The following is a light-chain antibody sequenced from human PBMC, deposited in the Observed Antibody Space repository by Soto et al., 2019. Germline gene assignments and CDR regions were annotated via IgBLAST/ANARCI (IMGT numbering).Light chain of an antibody. CDR1: SSDVGGYNY. CDR2: DVS. J-gene: IGLJ3*02. CDR3: TSYTSSSTVL. Sequence: QLVLTQPASVSGSPGQSITISCTGTSSDVGGYNYVSWYQQHPGKAPKLMIYDVSNRPSGISNRFSGSKSGNTASLTIFGLQAEDEADYYCTSYTSSSTVLFGGGTKVTVL. V-gene: IGLV2-14*01.